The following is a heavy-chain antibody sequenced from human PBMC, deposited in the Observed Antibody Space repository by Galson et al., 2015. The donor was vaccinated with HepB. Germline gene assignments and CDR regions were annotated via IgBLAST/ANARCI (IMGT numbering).Heavy chain of an antibody. V-gene: IGHV3-7*03. CDR3: ARHYDYVWGSYRTPGGYFDY. D-gene: IGHD3-16*02. CDR1: GFTFNNFW. CDR2: IKQDGSEK. Sequence: SLRLSCAASGFTFNNFWMSWVRQAPGKGLEWVANIKQDGSEKYYVDSVKGRFTISRDNAKNSLYLQMNSLTAEDTAVYYCARHYDYVWGSYRTPGGYFDYWGQGTLVTVSP. J-gene: IGHJ4*02.